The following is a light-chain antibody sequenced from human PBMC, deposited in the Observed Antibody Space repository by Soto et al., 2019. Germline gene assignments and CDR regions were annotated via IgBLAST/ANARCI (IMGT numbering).Light chain of an antibody. V-gene: IGKV3-20*01. CDR1: QSVSSSY. J-gene: IGKJ1*01. Sequence: EIVLTQSPGTLSLSPGERATLSCRASQSVSSSYLAWYQQKPGQXHRVLIYGASSRATGIPDRFSGSGSGTDGTITISRLEPEDFAVYYCQQYGRSPRTFGQGTKVDI. CDR3: QQYGRSPRT. CDR2: GAS.